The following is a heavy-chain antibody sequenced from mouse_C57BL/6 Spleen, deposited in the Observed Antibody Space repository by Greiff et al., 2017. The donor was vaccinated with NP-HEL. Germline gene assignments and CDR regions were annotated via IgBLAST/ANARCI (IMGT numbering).Heavy chain of an antibody. CDR1: GFTFTDYY. D-gene: IGHD1-1*01. J-gene: IGHJ4*01. CDR3: ARSHYYGSSLYAMDY. Sequence: EVMLVESGGGLVQPGGSLSLSCAASGFTFTDYYMSWVRQPPGKALEWLGFIRNKANGYTTEYSASVKGRFTISRDNSQSILYLQMNALRAEDSATYYCARSHYYGSSLYAMDYWGQGTSVTVSS. V-gene: IGHV7-3*01. CDR2: IRNKANGYTT.